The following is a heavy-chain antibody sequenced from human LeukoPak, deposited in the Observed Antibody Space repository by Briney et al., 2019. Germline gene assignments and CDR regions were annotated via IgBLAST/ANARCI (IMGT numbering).Heavy chain of an antibody. CDR3: ARVRSGIAAAGTTPYYYYYYMDV. Sequence: GGSLRLSCVASGFTFDDYAMHWVRQAPGKGLEWVSGMNWIRSSIGYADSVKGRFTISRDNAKNSLYLQMNSLRAEDTAVYYCARVRSGIAAAGTTPYYYYYYMDVWGKGTTVTVSS. D-gene: IGHD6-13*01. V-gene: IGHV3-9*01. J-gene: IGHJ6*03. CDR2: MNWIRSSI. CDR1: GFTFDDYA.